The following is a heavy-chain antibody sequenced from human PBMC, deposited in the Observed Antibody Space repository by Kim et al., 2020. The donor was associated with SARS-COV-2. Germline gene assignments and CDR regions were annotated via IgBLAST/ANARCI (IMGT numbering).Heavy chain of an antibody. Sequence: GRSLRLSCAASGFTFSSYWMTWVRQAPGKGLEWVANIKQDGSEKYYVDSVKGRFTISKDNAKNSLYLQMNSLRAEDTAVYYCARVSPARGAFDYWGQGILVTVSS. V-gene: IGHV3-7*03. CDR3: ARVSPARGAFDY. CDR2: IKQDGSEK. J-gene: IGHJ4*02. CDR1: GFTFSSYW.